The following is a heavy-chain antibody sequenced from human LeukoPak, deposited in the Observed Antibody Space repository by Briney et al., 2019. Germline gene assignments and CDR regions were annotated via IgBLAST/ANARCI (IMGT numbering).Heavy chain of an antibody. CDR3: AKELGNIAARRPETAY. V-gene: IGHV3-23*01. CDR2: ISGSAGST. J-gene: IGHJ4*02. CDR1: GFTFSSYA. Sequence: GGSLRHSCAASGFTFSSYAMSWVRQAPGKGLEWVSAISGSAGSTYYADSVKGRFTNSRDNSKNTLYLQMNSLRAEDTAVYYCAKELGNIAARRPETAYWGQGTLVTVSS. D-gene: IGHD6-6*01.